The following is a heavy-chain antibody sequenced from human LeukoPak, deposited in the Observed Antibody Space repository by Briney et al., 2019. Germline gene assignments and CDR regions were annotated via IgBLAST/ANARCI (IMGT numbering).Heavy chain of an antibody. J-gene: IGHJ4*02. V-gene: IGHV3-21*01. CDR1: GFTFSSYS. CDR3: ARIVSPANPIDC. Sequence: GGSLRLSCAASGFTFSSYSMNWVRQAPGKGLEWVSSISSSSSYIYYADSVKGRFTISRDNAKNSLYLQMNSLRAEDTAVYYCARIVSPANPIDCWGQGTLVTVSS. CDR2: ISSSSSYI. D-gene: IGHD4/OR15-4a*01.